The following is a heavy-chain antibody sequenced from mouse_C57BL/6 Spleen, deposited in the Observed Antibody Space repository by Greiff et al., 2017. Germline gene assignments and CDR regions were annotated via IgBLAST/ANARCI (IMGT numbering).Heavy chain of an antibody. CDR1: GYTFTSYW. D-gene: IGHD2-3*01. CDR2: IYPSDSET. J-gene: IGHJ4*01. Sequence: QVQLKQPGAELVRPGSSVKLSCKASGYTFTSYWMDWVKQRPGQGLEWIGNIYPSDSETHYNQKFKDKATLTVDKSSSTAYMQLSSLTSEDSAVYYCAREGLLQAMDYWGQGTSVTVSS. CDR3: AREGLLQAMDY. V-gene: IGHV1-61*01.